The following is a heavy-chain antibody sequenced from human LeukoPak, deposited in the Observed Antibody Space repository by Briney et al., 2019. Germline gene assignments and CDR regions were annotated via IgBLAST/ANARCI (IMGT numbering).Heavy chain of an antibody. Sequence: ASVKVSCKVSGYTLTELSMHWVRPPPGKGFGGMGGFGPEDGETIYAQKFQGRVTMTEDISTDTAYMELSSLRSEDTAVYYCATVVVALHNNFDYWGQGTLVTVSS. CDR2: FGPEDGET. D-gene: IGHD2-15*01. J-gene: IGHJ4*02. V-gene: IGHV1-24*01. CDR1: GYTLTELS. CDR3: ATVVVALHNNFDY.